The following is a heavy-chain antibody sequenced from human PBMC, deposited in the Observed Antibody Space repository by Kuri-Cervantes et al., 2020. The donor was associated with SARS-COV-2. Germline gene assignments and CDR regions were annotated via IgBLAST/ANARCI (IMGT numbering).Heavy chain of an antibody. CDR3: ARSAAAGIRVGWFDP. J-gene: IGHJ5*02. CDR1: GYTFTSYG. D-gene: IGHD6-13*01. Sequence: ASVKVSCKASGYTFTSYGISWVRQAPGQGLEWMGWISAYNGNTNYAQKLQGRVTMTRDTSTSTVYMELSSPRSEDTAVYYCARSAAAGIRVGWFDPWGQGTLVTVSS. V-gene: IGHV1-18*01. CDR2: ISAYNGNT.